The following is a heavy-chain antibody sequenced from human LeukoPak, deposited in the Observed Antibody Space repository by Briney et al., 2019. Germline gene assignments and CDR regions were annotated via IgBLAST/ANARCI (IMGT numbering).Heavy chain of an antibody. CDR2: IKQDGSEK. J-gene: IGHJ4*02. Sequence: GGSLRLSCAASGFTFNNYWMNWVRQAPGKGLEWVANIKQDGSEKYYVGSVRGRFTISRDNAKSSLYLQMNSLRAEDTAVYYCAKLIGTAVTDYWGQGTLVTVSS. CDR1: GFTFNNYW. V-gene: IGHV3-7*02. D-gene: IGHD1/OR15-1a*01. CDR3: AKLIGTAVTDY.